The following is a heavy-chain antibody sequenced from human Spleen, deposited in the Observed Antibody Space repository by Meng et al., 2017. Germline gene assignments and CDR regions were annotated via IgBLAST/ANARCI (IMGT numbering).Heavy chain of an antibody. V-gene: IGHV4-38-2*01. Sequence: ESLKISCAASGFTFSSYAMSWVRQAPGKGLEWIGSIYHSGSTYYNPSLKSRVTISVDTSKNQFSLKLSSVTAADTAVYYCARVSSGSLDVWGQGTLVTVSS. CDR3: ARVSSGSLDV. D-gene: IGHD1-26*01. CDR2: IYHSGST. J-gene: IGHJ4*02. CDR1: GFTFSSYA.